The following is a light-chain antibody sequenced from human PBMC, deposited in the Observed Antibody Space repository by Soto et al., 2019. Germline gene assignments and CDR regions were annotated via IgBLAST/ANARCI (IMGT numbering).Light chain of an antibody. Sequence: QAVVTQPPSASGTPGQRVTISCSGSSSSIGSNYVYWYQQLPGTAPKLLIYRNNQRPSGVPDRFSGSQSGTSASLAISGLRSEDEADYYCAAWDDSLSGLVFGGGTKVTVL. V-gene: IGLV1-47*01. CDR2: RNN. J-gene: IGLJ2*01. CDR3: AAWDDSLSGLV. CDR1: SSSIGSNY.